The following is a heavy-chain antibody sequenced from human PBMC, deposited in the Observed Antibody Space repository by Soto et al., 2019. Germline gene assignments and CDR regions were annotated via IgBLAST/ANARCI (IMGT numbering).Heavy chain of an antibody. CDR2: IWYDGSNK. J-gene: IGHJ4*02. CDR3: ARDYSRSSGRMVDY. Sequence: QVQLVESGGGVVQSGRSLRLSCAASGFTFSTYAMQWVRQAPGKGLEWVAVIWYDGSNKYYGDSVKGRFTISRDNSKNTLYLQMNSLRLEDTAIYYCARDYSRSSGRMVDYSGQGTLVTVSS. CDR1: GFTFSTYA. D-gene: IGHD6-6*01. V-gene: IGHV3-33*01.